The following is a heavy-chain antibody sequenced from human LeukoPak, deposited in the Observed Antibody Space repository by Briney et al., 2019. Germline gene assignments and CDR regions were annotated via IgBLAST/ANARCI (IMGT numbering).Heavy chain of an antibody. J-gene: IGHJ4*02. CDR3: ATRGSYYDN. V-gene: IGHV3-7*01. CDR2: INPDGSRE. CDR1: GFTFSTFW. D-gene: IGHD1-26*01. Sequence: QAGGSLRLSCVTSGFTFSTFWMNWVRQAPGKGLEWVANINPDGSRERSVDSVKGRFTISRDNSKNSLYLQMNSLRAEDTAVYYCATRGSYYDNWGQGTLVTVSS.